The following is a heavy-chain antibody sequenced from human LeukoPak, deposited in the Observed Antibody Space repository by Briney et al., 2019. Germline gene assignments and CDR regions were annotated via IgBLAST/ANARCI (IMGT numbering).Heavy chain of an antibody. CDR2: IYTSGST. CDR1: GGSISSYY. D-gene: IGHD2-15*01. J-gene: IGHJ6*03. V-gene: IGHV4-4*08. Sequence: SETLSLTCTLSGGSISSYYWSWIRQPPGKGLEWIGRIYTSGSTNYNPSLKSRVTISVDTSKNQFSLKLSSVSAADTAVYYCARELRYCSGGSCYSPYYCYYYYMDVWGKGTTVTISS. CDR3: ARELRYCSGGSCYSPYYCYYYYMDV.